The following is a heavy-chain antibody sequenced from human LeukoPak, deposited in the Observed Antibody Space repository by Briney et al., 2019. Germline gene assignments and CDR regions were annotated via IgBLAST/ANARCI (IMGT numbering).Heavy chain of an antibody. D-gene: IGHD1-14*01. CDR1: GFTFASYA. V-gene: IGHV3-30*04. CDR3: ARGGPLGDTNRFDF. CDR2: LAYDGTNK. Sequence: GGSLRLSCAASGFTFASYAMHWVRQPPGKGLEWVTLLAYDGTNKQYADSVKGRFTISRDNSQNTVDLQMDSLRAEDTAVYYCARGGPLGDTNRFDFCGEGKLVTVSS. J-gene: IGHJ4*02.